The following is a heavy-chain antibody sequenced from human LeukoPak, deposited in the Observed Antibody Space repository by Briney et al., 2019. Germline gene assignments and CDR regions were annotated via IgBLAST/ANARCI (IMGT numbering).Heavy chain of an antibody. Sequence: ASVKVSCKASGYTFTRYYMHWVRQAPGQGLEWMGWINPNSGGTNYAQKFQGRVTMTRDTSISTAYMELSRLRSDDTAVYYCARDRTDYDILTGYSHDAFDMWGQGTMVTVSS. CDR2: INPNSGGT. J-gene: IGHJ3*02. V-gene: IGHV1-2*02. CDR3: ARDRTDYDILTGYSHDAFDM. D-gene: IGHD3-9*01. CDR1: GYTFTRYY.